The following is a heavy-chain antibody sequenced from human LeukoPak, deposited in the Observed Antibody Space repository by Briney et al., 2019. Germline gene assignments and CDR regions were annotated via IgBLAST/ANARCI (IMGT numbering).Heavy chain of an antibody. CDR2: ISSSNSYI. CDR3: VKDLGGTFSFDY. D-gene: IGHD1-26*01. Sequence: PGGSLRLSCAASGFTFSSYSMNWVRQAPGKGLEWVSSISSSNSYIYNADSVKGRFTISRDNSKNTLYLQMSSLKPEDTAVYYCVKDLGGTFSFDYWGQGTLVTVSS. CDR1: GFTFSSYS. J-gene: IGHJ4*02. V-gene: IGHV3-21*01.